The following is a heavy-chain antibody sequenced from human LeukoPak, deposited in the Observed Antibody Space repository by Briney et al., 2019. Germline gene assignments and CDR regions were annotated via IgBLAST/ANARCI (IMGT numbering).Heavy chain of an antibody. CDR1: GFTFSSYW. V-gene: IGHV3-7*01. D-gene: IGHD5-18*01. Sequence: GGSLRLSCAASGFTFSSYWMSWVRQAPGKGLEWVDNIKQDGSEKYYVDSVKGRFTISRDNAKNSLYLQMNSLRAEDTAVYYCARGAAMAHDAFDIWGQGTMVTVSS. J-gene: IGHJ3*02. CDR2: IKQDGSEK. CDR3: ARGAAMAHDAFDI.